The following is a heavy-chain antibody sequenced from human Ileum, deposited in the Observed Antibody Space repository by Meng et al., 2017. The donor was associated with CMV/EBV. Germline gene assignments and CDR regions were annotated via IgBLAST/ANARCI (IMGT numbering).Heavy chain of an antibody. CDR3: ARDCGDFWSGYYDTSCGTDYYYGMDV. CDR1: GYTFTGYY. J-gene: IGHJ6*02. D-gene: IGHD3-3*01. CDR2: INPNSGGT. Sequence: ASVKVSCKASGYTFTGYYMHWVRQAPGQGLEWMGWINPNSGGTNYAQKFQGRVTMTRDTSISTAYMELSSLRSEDTAVYYCARDCGDFWSGYYDTSCGTDYYYGMDVWGQGTTVTVSS. V-gene: IGHV1-2*02.